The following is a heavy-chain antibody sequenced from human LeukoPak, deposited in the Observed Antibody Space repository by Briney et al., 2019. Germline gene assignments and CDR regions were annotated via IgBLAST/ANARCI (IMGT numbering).Heavy chain of an antibody. Sequence: GGSLRLSCAASGFTFSSHWMHWVRQAPGKGLVWVSRINTDGSSTSYADSVKGRFTISRDNAKNTLYLQMNSLRAEDTAVYYCARPVWYSNYDGDAFDIWGQGTMVTVSP. CDR1: GFTFSSHW. D-gene: IGHD4-11*01. CDR3: ARPVWYSNYDGDAFDI. V-gene: IGHV3-74*01. J-gene: IGHJ3*02. CDR2: INTDGSST.